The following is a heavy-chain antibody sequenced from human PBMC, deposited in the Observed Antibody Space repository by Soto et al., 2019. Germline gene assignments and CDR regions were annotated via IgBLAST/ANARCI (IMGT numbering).Heavy chain of an antibody. J-gene: IGHJ4*02. D-gene: IGHD3-22*01. CDR2: MYYSGMT. Sequence: QLQLQESGPGLVKASETLSLACTVSGGSISTTNHYWGWIRQPPGKGLEWIGDMYYSGMTRYNPSLKSRVTMSVDTSTNQFSLKLSSVTAADTAVYYCARHGYYYDSTGYYYFVWGQGTLVTVSS. CDR3: ARHGYYYDSTGYYYFV. V-gene: IGHV4-39*01. CDR1: GGSISTTNHY.